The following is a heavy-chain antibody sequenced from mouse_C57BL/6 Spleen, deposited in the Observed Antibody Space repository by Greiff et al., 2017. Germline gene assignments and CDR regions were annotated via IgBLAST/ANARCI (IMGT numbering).Heavy chain of an antibody. CDR2: INPNNGGT. D-gene: IGHD1-1*01. Sequence: VQLKESGPELVKPGASVKIPCKASGYTFTDYNMDWVKQSHGQSLEWIGDINPNNGGTIYNQKFKGKATLTVDKSSSTAYMELRSLTSEDTAVYYCARNYYGSNYAMDYWGQGASVTVAS. CDR1: GYTFTDYN. J-gene: IGHJ4*01. V-gene: IGHV1-18*01. CDR3: ARNYYGSNYAMDY.